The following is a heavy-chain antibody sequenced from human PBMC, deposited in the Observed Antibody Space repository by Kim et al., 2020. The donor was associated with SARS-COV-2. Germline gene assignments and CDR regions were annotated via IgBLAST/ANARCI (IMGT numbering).Heavy chain of an antibody. CDR3: ARDQHYYGSGSLGAFDI. D-gene: IGHD3-10*01. CDR2: IWYDGSNK. V-gene: IGHV3-33*01. Sequence: GGSLRLSCAASGFTFSSYGMHWVRQAPGKGLEWVAVIWYDGSNKYYADSVKGRFTISRDNSKNTLYLQMNSLRAEDTAVYYCARDQHYYGSGSLGAFDIWGQGTMVTVSS. J-gene: IGHJ3*02. CDR1: GFTFSSYG.